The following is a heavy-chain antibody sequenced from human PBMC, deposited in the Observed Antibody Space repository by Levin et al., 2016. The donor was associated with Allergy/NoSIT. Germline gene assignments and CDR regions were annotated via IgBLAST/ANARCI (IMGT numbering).Heavy chain of an antibody. CDR2: IYDSGA. V-gene: IGHV4-59*08. D-gene: IGHD3-9*01. J-gene: IGHJ6*02. Sequence: WIRQPPGKGLEWIGYIYDSGANYNPSLKSRVTMSVDTSKNQFSLKLSSVTAADTAVYYCARHLTSYDILTDFYFYYAMDVWGQGTTVTVSS. CDR3: ARHLTSYDILTDFYFYYAMDV.